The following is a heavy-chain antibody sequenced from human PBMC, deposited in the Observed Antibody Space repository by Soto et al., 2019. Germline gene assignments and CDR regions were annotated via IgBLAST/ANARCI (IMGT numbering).Heavy chain of an antibody. CDR2: IYPGDSDT. D-gene: IGHD5-12*01. V-gene: IGHV5-51*01. J-gene: IGHJ6*04. CDR1: GYSFTSYW. CDR3: ERHIVDIVATRPYGMDV. Sequence: PGESLKISCKGSGYSFTSYWIGWVRQMPGKGLEWMGIIYPGDSDTRYSPSFQGQVTISADKSISTAYLQWSSLKASDTAMYYCERHIVDIVATRPYGMDVWGEGTTVTVSS.